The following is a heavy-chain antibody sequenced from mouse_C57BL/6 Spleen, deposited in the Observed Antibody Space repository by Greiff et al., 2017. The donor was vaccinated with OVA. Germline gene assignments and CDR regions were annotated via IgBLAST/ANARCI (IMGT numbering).Heavy chain of an antibody. D-gene: IGHD2-14*01. CDR3: TVQYFDV. V-gene: IGHV6-3*01. J-gene: IGHJ1*03. CDR2: IRLKSDNYAT. Sequence: EVQLQQSGGGLVQPGGSMKLSCVASGFTFSNYWMNWVRQSPEKGLEWVAQIRLKSDNYATHYAESVKGRFTISRDDSKSSVYLQMNNLRAEDTGIYYCTVQYFDVWGTGTTVTVSS. CDR1: GFTFSNYW.